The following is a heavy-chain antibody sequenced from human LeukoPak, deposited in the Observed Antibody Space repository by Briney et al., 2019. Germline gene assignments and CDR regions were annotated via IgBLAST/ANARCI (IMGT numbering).Heavy chain of an antibody. CDR1: GGSISNYY. CDR2: IYNTENT. J-gene: IGHJ6*02. D-gene: IGHD3-9*01. CDR3: ARGGNDILGAYFPGIYGMDV. Sequence: SETLSLTCTVSGGSISNYYWSWIRQPPGKRLEWIGYIYNTENTNYNPSLKSRVTISVDTSKNQFSLNLSSVTAADTAVYFCARGGNDILGAYFPGIYGMDVWGQGTTVTVSS. V-gene: IGHV4-59*01.